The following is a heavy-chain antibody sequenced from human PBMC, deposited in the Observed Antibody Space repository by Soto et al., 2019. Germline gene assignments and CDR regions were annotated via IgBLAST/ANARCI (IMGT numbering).Heavy chain of an antibody. V-gene: IGHV1-69*06. CDR2: IIPIFGTA. D-gene: IGHD1-1*01. J-gene: IGHJ4*02. CDR1: GGTFSSYA. Sequence: QVQLVQSWAEVKKPGSSVKVSCKASGGTFSSYAISWVRQAPGPGLEWMGGIIPIFGTANYAQKFQGRVTITADKSASTAYTELSSLRSEDTAVYYCASWRRGPYYFAYWGEGTLVTVSS. CDR3: ASWRRGPYYFAY.